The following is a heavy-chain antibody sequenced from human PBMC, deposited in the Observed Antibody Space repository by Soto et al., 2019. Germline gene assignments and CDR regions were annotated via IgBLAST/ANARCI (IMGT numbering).Heavy chain of an antibody. CDR2: ISYDGSNK. CDR3: ARDSHKYSYGFFDY. D-gene: IGHD5-18*01. CDR1: GCTFSSYA. Sequence: GGSLRLSCAASGCTFSSYAMHWVRQAPGKGLEWVAVISYDGSNKYYADSVKGRFTISRDDSKNTLYLQMNSLRAEDTAVYYCARDSHKYSYGFFDYWGQGTLVTVSS. J-gene: IGHJ4*02. V-gene: IGHV3-30-3*01.